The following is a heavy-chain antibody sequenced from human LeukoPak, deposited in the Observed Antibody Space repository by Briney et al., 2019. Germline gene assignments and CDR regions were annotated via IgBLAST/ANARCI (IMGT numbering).Heavy chain of an antibody. V-gene: IGHV1-69*04. CDR2: IIPIFGIA. D-gene: IGHD5-12*01. CDR3: ARTDPWGYSGYDPSRSYYYYGMDV. Sequence: GASVKVSCKASGYTFTSYGISWVRQAPGQGLEWMGRIIPIFGIANYAQKFQGRVTITADKSTSTAYMELSSLRSEDTAVYYCARTDPWGYSGYDPSRSYYYYGMDVWGQGTTVTVSS. J-gene: IGHJ6*02. CDR1: GYTFTSYG.